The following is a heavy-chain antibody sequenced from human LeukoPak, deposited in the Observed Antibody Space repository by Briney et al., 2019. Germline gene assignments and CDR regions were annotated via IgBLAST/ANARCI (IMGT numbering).Heavy chain of an antibody. CDR2: IYPGESDT. J-gene: IGHJ4*02. CDR3: ARADGDYVDARAFDY. CDR1: GFRFTSYW. Sequence: GESLKISCKGSGFRFTSYWIGWVRQMPGKGLEWMGIIYPGESDTRYSPSFQGQVTISADKSISTAYLQWSSLKASDTAMYYCARADGDYVDARAFDYWGQGTLVTVSS. D-gene: IGHD4-17*01. V-gene: IGHV5-51*01.